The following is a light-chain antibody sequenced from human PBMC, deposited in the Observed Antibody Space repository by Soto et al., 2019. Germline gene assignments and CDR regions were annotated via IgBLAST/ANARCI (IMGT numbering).Light chain of an antibody. CDR2: GAS. V-gene: IGKV3-15*01. Sequence: EIVMTQSPATLSVSPGERSTLSCRASQRVSSNLAWYQQKPGQAPRLLIYGASTRATGIPARFSGSGSGTVFTLTISSLEPEDFAVYYCQQRGNWPALTFGGGTGWIS. CDR1: QRVSSN. CDR3: QQRGNWPALT. J-gene: IGKJ4*01.